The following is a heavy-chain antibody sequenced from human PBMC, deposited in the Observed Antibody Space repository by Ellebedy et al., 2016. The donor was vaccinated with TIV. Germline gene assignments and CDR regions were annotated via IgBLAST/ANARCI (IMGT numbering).Heavy chain of an antibody. V-gene: IGHV3-30*18. J-gene: IGHJ4*02. D-gene: IGHD6-13*01. CDR2: ISSDGSRR. CDR1: GFTFRHYG. CDR3: AKPSDPNPGYSASWATYFDY. Sequence: GESLKISXAASGFTFRHYGMHWVRQAPGKGLEWVAVISSDGSRRSYADSVRDRFTIYRDNSKNTLYVQMNSLRAEDTAVYYCAKPSDPNPGYSASWATYFDYWGQGTLVTVSS.